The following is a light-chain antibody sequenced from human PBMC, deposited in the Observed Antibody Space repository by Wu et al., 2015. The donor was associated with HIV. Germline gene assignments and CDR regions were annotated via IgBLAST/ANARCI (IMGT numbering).Light chain of an antibody. Sequence: EKVMTQSPATLSVSPGERATLSCRASESVRNNLAWYQQKPGQAPRLLIYGASTRATGIPARFSGSGSGTEFTLTISSLQSEVFAVYYCQQYNDYTWTFGQGTKVDIK. J-gene: IGKJ1*01. CDR2: GAS. CDR1: ESVRNN. V-gene: IGKV3-15*01. CDR3: QQYNDYTWT.